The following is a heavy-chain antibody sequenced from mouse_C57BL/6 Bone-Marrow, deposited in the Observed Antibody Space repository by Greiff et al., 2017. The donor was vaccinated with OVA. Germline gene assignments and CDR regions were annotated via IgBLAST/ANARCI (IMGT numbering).Heavy chain of an antibody. J-gene: IGHJ2*01. V-gene: IGHV1-61*01. CDR2: IYPSDSET. CDR1: GYTFTSYW. CDR3: ARGVLWRYYFDY. Sequence: VQLQQPGAELVRPGSSVKLSCKASGYTFTSYWMDWVKQRPGQGLEWIGNIYPSDSETHYNQKFKDKATLTVDKSSSTPYMQLSSLTSEDSADYYSARGVLWRYYFDYWGQGTTLTVSS.